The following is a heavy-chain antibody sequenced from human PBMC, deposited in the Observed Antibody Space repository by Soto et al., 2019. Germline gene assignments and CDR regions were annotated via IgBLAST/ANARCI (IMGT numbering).Heavy chain of an antibody. D-gene: IGHD2-15*01. CDR2: INSDGSAT. J-gene: IGHJ4*01. V-gene: IGHV3-74*01. Sequence: WGSLRLSCAASGFTFSPYWRHWVRQVPGKGLVWVSRINSDGSATNYADSVKGRFTISRDNAKNSLYLQMSSLRAEDTAVYYCAKRRYCPSTPCFDYWGQGTLVTVSS. CDR3: AKRRYCPSTPCFDY. CDR1: GFTFSPYW.